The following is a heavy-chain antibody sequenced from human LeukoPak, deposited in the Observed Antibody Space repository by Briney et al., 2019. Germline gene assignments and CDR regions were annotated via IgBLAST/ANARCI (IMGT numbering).Heavy chain of an antibody. CDR2: ISGSGGST. J-gene: IGHJ4*02. D-gene: IGHD6-19*01. V-gene: IGHV3-23*01. Sequence: PGGSLRLSCAASGFTFSSYAMSWVRQAPGKGLEWVSAISGSGGSTYYADSVKGRFTISRDNSKNTLYLQMNSLRAEDTAVYYCAKDSAKLVEWLEYYYFDYWGQGTLVTVSS. CDR1: GFTFSSYA. CDR3: AKDSAKLVEWLEYYYFDY.